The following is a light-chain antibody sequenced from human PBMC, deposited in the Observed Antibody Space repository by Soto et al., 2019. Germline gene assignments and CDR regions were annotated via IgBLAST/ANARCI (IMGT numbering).Light chain of an antibody. Sequence: DIQMTQSPSTLSASVGDRVTITCRASQSISSWLAWYQQKPGKAPKLLIYDASSLESGVPSRFSGSGSGTEFTLTTSSLQPDDFATYYAQQYNGNPPWTFGQGTKGEIK. J-gene: IGKJ1*01. V-gene: IGKV1-5*01. CDR2: DAS. CDR1: QSISSW. CDR3: QQYNGNPPWT.